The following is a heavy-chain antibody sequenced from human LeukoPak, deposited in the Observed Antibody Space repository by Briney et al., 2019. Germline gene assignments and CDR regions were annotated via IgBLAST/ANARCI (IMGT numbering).Heavy chain of an antibody. D-gene: IGHD2-15*01. Sequence: ASVKVSCKASGYTFTSYGISWVRQAPGQGLERMGWISAYNGNTNYAQKLQGRVTMTTDTSTSTAYMELRSLRSDDTAVYYCARVESGDIVVVVAAMPLAHFDYWGQGTLVTVSS. V-gene: IGHV1-18*04. CDR1: GYTFTSYG. J-gene: IGHJ4*02. CDR2: ISAYNGNT. CDR3: ARVESGDIVVVVAAMPLAHFDY.